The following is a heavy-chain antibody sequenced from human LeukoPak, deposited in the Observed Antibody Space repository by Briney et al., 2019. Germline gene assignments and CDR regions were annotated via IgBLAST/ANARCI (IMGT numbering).Heavy chain of an antibody. CDR3: ARLSQTPDYYSSGGYYYLGY. Sequence: WASVKVSCKASRYTFSSYDINWVREAAGQGLEWMGWMNPNTGRTGFAQKFQGRLTMTRDTSISTAYMELSSLRSEDTAVYYCARLSQTPDYYSSGGYYYLGYWGQGTPVTVSS. CDR1: RYTFSSYD. D-gene: IGHD3-22*01. J-gene: IGHJ4*02. V-gene: IGHV1-8*01. CDR2: MNPNTGRT.